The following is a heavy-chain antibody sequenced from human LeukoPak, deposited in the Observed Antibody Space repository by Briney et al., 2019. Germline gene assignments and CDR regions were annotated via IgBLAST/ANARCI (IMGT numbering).Heavy chain of an antibody. V-gene: IGHV1-2*02. D-gene: IGHD5-12*01. Sequence: AASVKVSCKASGYTFTGYYMHWVRQAPGQGLEWMGWINPNSGGTNYAPKFQGRVTMTRDTSISTAYMELNRLRSDDAAVYYCARDVSGYDPFDYWGQGTLVTVSS. J-gene: IGHJ4*02. CDR2: INPNSGGT. CDR1: GYTFTGYY. CDR3: ARDVSGYDPFDY.